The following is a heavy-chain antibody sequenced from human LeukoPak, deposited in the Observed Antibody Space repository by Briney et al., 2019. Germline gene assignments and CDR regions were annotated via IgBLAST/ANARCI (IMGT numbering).Heavy chain of an antibody. CDR3: ARGVYYCSSTSCYYFDY. CDR1: GGSFSGYY. CDR2: INHSGST. J-gene: IGHJ4*02. D-gene: IGHD2-2*01. V-gene: IGHV4-34*01. Sequence: SETLSLTCAVYGGSFSGYYWSWIRQPPGKGLEWIGEINHSGSTNYNPSLKSRVTISVDTSKNQFSLKLSSVTAADTAVYYCARGVYYCSSTSCYYFDYWGQGTLVTVSS.